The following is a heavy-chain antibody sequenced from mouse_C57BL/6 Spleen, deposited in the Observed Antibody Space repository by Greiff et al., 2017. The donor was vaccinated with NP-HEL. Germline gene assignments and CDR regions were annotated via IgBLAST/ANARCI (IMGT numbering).Heavy chain of an antibody. CDR3: ARSTMVTIAMDY. V-gene: IGHV1-26*01. J-gene: IGHJ4*01. CDR1: GYTFTDYY. CDR2: INPNNGGT. D-gene: IGHD2-2*01. Sequence: EVQLQQSGPELVKPGASVKISCKASGYTFTDYYMNWVKQSHGKSLEWIGDINPNNGGTSYNQKFKGKATLTVDKSSSTAYMELRSLTSEDSAVYYFARSTMVTIAMDYWGQRTSVTVSS.